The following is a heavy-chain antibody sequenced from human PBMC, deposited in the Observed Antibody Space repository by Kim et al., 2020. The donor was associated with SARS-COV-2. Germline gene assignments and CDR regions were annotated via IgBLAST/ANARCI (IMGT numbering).Heavy chain of an antibody. V-gene: IGHV3-30*04. J-gene: IGHJ4*02. CDR2: ITYGGGSQ. CDR3: VRDHWTSVSSYYFDS. CDR1: GISFGDFA. D-gene: IGHD4-17*01. Sequence: GGSLRLSCAASGISFGDFAMHWVRQAPGKGLEWLSFITYGGGSQHYAESVKGRFTISRDNSKNTLYLQMDSLRTDDTAMYYCVRDHWTSVSSYYFDSWGQGTLVTVSS.